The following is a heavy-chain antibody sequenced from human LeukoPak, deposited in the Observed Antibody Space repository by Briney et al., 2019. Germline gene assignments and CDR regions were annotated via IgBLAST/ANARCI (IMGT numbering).Heavy chain of an antibody. D-gene: IGHD3-10*01. CDR3: ATARPRISGFDY. CDR2: IYHSGST. V-gene: IGHV4-38-2*01. CDR1: GYSISSDYY. J-gene: IGHJ4*02. Sequence: SETLSLTCAVSGYSISSDYYWGWIRQPPGKGLEWIGSIYHSGSTYYNPSLKSRVTMSVDTSKNHFSLRLTSVTAADTAVYYCATARPRISGFDYWGQGTLVTVSS.